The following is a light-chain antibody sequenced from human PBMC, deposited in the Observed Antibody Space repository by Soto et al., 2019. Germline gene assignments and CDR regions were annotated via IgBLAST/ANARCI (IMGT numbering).Light chain of an antibody. CDR1: SSDVGGYNY. Sequence: QSVLTQPPSASGSPGQSVTTSCTGTSSDVGGYNYVSWYQHHPGKAPKLMIYEVTKRPSGVPNRFSGSKSGNTASLTVSGLQAEDEADYYCSSYAGSNNLVFGGGTKLTVL. CDR3: SSYAGSNNLV. V-gene: IGLV2-8*01. J-gene: IGLJ2*01. CDR2: EVT.